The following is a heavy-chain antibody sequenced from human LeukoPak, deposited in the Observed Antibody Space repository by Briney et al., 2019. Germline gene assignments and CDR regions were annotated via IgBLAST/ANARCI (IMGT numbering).Heavy chain of an antibody. CDR2: MNPNSGNT. J-gene: IGHJ6*03. CDR3: ARGYDFWSGFNLYYYMDV. Sequence: ASAKVSCKASGYTFTSYDINWVRQATGQGLEWMGWMNPNSGNTGYAQKFQGRVTMTRNTSISTAYMELSSLRSEDTAVYYCARGYDFWSGFNLYYYMDVWGKGTTVTVSS. CDR1: GYTFTSYD. D-gene: IGHD3-3*01. V-gene: IGHV1-8*01.